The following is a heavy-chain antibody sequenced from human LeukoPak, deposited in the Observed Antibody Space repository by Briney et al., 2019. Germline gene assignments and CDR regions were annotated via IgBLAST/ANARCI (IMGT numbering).Heavy chain of an antibody. V-gene: IGHV3-23*01. D-gene: IGHD3-10*01. J-gene: IGHJ4*02. Sequence: PGGSRRLSCAASGFTFSNYAMNWVRQTPEKGLEWVAVVIGSGANTYYADSVKGRFTISRDNSQNTLYLQMNSLRAEDTAIYYCAKGLVLSSATVRGASHYWGQGTLVTVSS. CDR3: AKGLVLSSATVRGASHY. CDR2: VIGSGANT. CDR1: GFTFSNYA.